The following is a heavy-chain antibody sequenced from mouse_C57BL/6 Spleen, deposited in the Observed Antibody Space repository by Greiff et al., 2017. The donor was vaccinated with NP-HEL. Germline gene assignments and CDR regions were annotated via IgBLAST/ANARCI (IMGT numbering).Heavy chain of an antibody. CDR1: GYTFTSYW. CDR3: ARRRGYTPYAMDY. J-gene: IGHJ4*01. V-gene: IGHV1-64*01. D-gene: IGHD3-2*02. CDR2: IHPNSGST. Sequence: VQLQQPGAELVKPGASVKLSCKASGYTFTSYWMHWVKQRPGQGLEWIGMIHPNSGSTNYNEKFKSKATLTVDKSSSTAYMQLSSLTSEDSAVYYCARRRGYTPYAMDYWGQGTSVTVSS.